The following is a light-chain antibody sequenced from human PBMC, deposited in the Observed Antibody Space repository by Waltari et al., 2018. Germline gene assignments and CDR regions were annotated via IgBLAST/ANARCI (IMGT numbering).Light chain of an antibody. CDR1: ESISSW. CDR3: QQLTSYSIP. Sequence: DIQMTQSPSILSASVGDRVTITCRASESISSWLAWYQQKLGKAPKLLIYQASRLQSGVPSRFSASGSGREFTLTISGLQPDDFASYYCQQLTSYSIPFGQGTRLEIK. CDR2: QAS. V-gene: IGKV1-5*03. J-gene: IGKJ5*01.